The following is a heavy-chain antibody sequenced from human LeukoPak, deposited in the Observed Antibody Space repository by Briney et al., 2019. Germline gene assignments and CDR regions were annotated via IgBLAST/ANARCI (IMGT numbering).Heavy chain of an antibody. CDR2: ISTSGSSK. CDR3: ARHLRAHSSSLFFDY. Sequence: GGSLRLSSAASGFTFSDYYMSWIRQAPGKGLEWVSYISTSGSSKDYADSVKGRFTTSRDNAKNSLYLQMNGLRAEDTAVYYCARHLRAHSSSLFFDYWGQGTLVTVSS. D-gene: IGHD6-13*01. J-gene: IGHJ4*02. CDR1: GFTFSDYY. V-gene: IGHV3-11*01.